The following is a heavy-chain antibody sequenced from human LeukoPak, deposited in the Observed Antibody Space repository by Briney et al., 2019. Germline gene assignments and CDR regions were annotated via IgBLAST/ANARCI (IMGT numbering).Heavy chain of an antibody. V-gene: IGHV1-2*02. J-gene: IGHJ4*02. CDR3: ARDRGVYYFDY. CDR2: INPNSGGT. D-gene: IGHD2-8*01. Sequence: ASVTVSFKASGYTFTFYYMHWVRQAPGQGHEWMGWINPNSGGTNYAQKFQGRVTMTRDTSITTAYMELSRLRSDDTAVYYCARDRGVYYFDYWGQGTLVTVSS. CDR1: GYTFTFYY.